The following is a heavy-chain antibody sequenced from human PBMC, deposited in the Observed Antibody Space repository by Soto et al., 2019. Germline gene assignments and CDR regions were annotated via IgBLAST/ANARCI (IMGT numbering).Heavy chain of an antibody. V-gene: IGHV3-33*01. Sequence: QVQLVESGGGVVQPGRSLRLSCAASGFTFSSYGMHWVRQAPGKGLEWVAVIWYDGSNKYYADSVKGRFTISRDNSKNTLYLQMNSLRAEDTAVYYCARAYYDFWSGYYTQYYGMDVWGQGTTVTVSS. CDR3: ARAYYDFWSGYYTQYYGMDV. J-gene: IGHJ6*02. CDR1: GFTFSSYG. D-gene: IGHD3-3*01. CDR2: IWYDGSNK.